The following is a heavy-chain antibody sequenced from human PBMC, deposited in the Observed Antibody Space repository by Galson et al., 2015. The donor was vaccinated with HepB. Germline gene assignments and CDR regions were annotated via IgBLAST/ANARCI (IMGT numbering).Heavy chain of an antibody. V-gene: IGHV3-30*18. CDR1: GFTFSHYG. CDR2: ISYDGSNK. CDR3: AKEWVESGSYIQSFYHYGMPV. J-gene: IGHJ6*02. Sequence: SLRLSCAASGFTFSHYGMHWVRQAPGKGLEWVAVISYDGSNKYYADSVKGRLTISRDNSQKTLHLQMNSLRAEDTAVYYCAKEWVESGSYIQSFYHYGMPVWGQGTTVTVSS. D-gene: IGHD1-26*01.